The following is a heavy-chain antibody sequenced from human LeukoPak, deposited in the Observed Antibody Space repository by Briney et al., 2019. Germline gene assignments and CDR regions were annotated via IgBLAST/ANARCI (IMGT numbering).Heavy chain of an antibody. V-gene: IGHV4-34*01. CDR3: ARAKYNWNPRSGFDP. J-gene: IGHJ5*02. Sequence: SETLSLTCAVYGGSFSGYYWSWIRQPPGKGLEWSGEINHSGSTNYNPSLKSRVTISVDTSKNQFSLKLSSVTAADTAVYYCARAKYNWNPRSGFDPWGQGTLVTVSS. CDR1: GGSFSGYY. CDR2: INHSGST. D-gene: IGHD1-20*01.